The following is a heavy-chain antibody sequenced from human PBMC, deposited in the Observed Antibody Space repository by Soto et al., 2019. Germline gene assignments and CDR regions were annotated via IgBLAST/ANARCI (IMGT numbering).Heavy chain of an antibody. D-gene: IGHD6-19*01. CDR3: ARDPPDFNSGFDS. J-gene: IGHJ4*02. Sequence: SQTLSRTCAICGDSVSNNGATWNWIRQSPSRGLEWLGRAYYRSRWQYDYAPSVRSRITINPDTSKNQFSLQLSSVTPEDTALYYCARDPPDFNSGFDSWGQGSLVTVSS. CDR2: AYYRSRWQY. V-gene: IGHV6-1*01. CDR1: GDSVSNNGAT.